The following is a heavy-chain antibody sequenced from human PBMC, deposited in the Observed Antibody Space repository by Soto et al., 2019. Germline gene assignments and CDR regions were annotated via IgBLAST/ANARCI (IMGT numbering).Heavy chain of an antibody. J-gene: IGHJ5*02. Sequence: GESLKISCKGSGYSFTSHWIGWVRQMPGKGLEWMGIIYPGDSDTRYSPSFQGQVTISADKSISTAYLQWSSLKASDTAMYYCARRGATVTTESLFDPWGQGTLVTVSS. V-gene: IGHV5-51*01. CDR3: ARRGATVTTESLFDP. CDR2: IYPGDSDT. D-gene: IGHD4-17*01. CDR1: GYSFTSHW.